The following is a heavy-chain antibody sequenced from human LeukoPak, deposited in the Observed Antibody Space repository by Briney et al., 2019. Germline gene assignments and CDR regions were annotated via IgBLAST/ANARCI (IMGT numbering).Heavy chain of an antibody. CDR1: GFTFSSYA. CDR2: ISYDGSNK. CDR3: ASVDIDGATDY. V-gene: IGHV3-30-3*01. D-gene: IGHD1-26*01. J-gene: IGHJ4*02. Sequence: SGGSLRLSCAASGFTFSSYAMHWVRQAPGKGLEWVAVISYDGSNKYYADSVKGRFTISRDNSKNTLYLQMNSLRAEDTAVYYCASVDIDGATDYWGQGTLVTVSS.